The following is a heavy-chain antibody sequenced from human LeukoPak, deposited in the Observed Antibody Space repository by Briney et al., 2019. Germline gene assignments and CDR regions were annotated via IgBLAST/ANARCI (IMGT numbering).Heavy chain of an antibody. J-gene: IGHJ3*01. D-gene: IGHD3-16*01. V-gene: IGHV3-48*04. CDR2: ISVSSRNVI. CDR3: ARDFGPRLYAFDV. CDR1: GFTFSSYS. Sequence: GGSLRLSCAASGFTFSSYSMNWVRQAPGKGLEWLSYISVSSRNVIDYADSVKGRFTISRDDAKNSLYLQMNSLRAEDTAVYFCARDFGPRLYAFDVWGQGTMVTVSS.